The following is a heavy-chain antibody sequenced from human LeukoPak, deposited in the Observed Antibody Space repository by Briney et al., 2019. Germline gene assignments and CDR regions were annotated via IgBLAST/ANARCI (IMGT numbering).Heavy chain of an antibody. Sequence: PSETLSLTCTVSGGSVHSYDHYWAWIRQPPGKGLEWMGTIYSSGTTSYNPSLKSRVTISVDTSSNHFYLNLISVTAADTALYYCARQPHSYGLDYYYYYMDLWGTGTMVTVSS. CDR3: ARQPHSYGLDYYYYYMDL. D-gene: IGHD5-18*01. CDR2: IYSSGTT. V-gene: IGHV4-39*01. CDR1: GGSVHSYDHY. J-gene: IGHJ6*03.